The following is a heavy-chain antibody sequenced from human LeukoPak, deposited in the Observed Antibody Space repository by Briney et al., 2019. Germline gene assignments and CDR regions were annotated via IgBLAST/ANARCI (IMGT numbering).Heavy chain of an antibody. CDR2: IYTSGST. Sequence: PSETLPLTCTVSGDSISGYYWTWIRQPAGKGLEWIGRIYTSGSTNYNPSLKSRVTMSVDTSKNQFSLKMSSLTAADTAMYYCARARGGSGSYGHFDSWGQGTLVTVSS. CDR1: GDSISGYY. J-gene: IGHJ4*02. D-gene: IGHD1-26*01. CDR3: ARARGGSGSYGHFDS. V-gene: IGHV4-4*07.